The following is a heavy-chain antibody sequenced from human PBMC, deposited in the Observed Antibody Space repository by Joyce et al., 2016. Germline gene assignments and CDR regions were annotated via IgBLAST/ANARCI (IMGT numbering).Heavy chain of an antibody. V-gene: IGHV1-69*01. Sequence: QVQLMQSGAEVRKPGSSVTVSCKASGGTFSTSSINWVRQAYEQGLEWRGGIIPVFRATNDEQMFQGRVTITADEPTSTVYMELNRLRFDDTAIYYCATPLLAGATRGPFDYWGQGALVTVSS. J-gene: IGHJ4*02. D-gene: IGHD2-15*01. CDR2: IIPVFRAT. CDR3: ATPLLAGATRGPFDY. CDR1: GGTFSTSS.